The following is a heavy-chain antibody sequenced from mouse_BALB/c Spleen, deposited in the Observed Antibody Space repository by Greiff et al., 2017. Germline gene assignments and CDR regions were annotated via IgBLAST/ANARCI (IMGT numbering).Heavy chain of an antibody. CDR3: ARSAYRYDEYCDV. D-gene: IGHD2-14*01. V-gene: IGHV1-31*01. J-gene: IGHJ1*01. CDR2: INPYNGAT. CDR1: GYSFTGYY. Sequence: VQLQQSGPELVKPGASVKISCKASGYSFTGYYMHWVKQSHVKSLEWIGRINPYNGATSYNQNFKDKASLTVDKSSSTAYMELHSLTSEDSAVYYCARSAYRYDEYCDVGGAGTTVTVSS.